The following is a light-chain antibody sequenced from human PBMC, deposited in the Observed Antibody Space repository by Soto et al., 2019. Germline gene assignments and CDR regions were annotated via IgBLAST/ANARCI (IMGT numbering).Light chain of an antibody. J-gene: IGLJ3*02. CDR3: SSYSSSITPVV. CDR2: DVS. CDR1: SSDVGNYNY. V-gene: IGLV2-14*01. Sequence: QSALTQPASVSESPGQSITISCTGTSSDVGNYNYVSWYQQYPGKDPKLMIFDVSNRPSGVSNRFSRSKSGNTASLTISGLQAEDEADYYCSSYSSSITPVVFGGGTQLTVL.